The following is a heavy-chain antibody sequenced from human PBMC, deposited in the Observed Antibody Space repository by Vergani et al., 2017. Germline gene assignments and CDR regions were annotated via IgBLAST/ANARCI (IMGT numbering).Heavy chain of an antibody. CDR2: IRNKAYGGTT. Sequence: VQLVESGGGLVPPGRSLRLSCAASGFSFCDYAMTWVRQAPGKGLEWVAFIRNKAYGGTTEYAAPVKGRFTISRDDSKRLAYLQLSGLKTEDTAVYFCSRGRGYSFGYSDYWGQGTLVTVSS. CDR3: SRGRGYSFGYSDY. D-gene: IGHD5-18*01. J-gene: IGHJ4*02. V-gene: IGHV3-49*04. CDR1: GFSFCDYA.